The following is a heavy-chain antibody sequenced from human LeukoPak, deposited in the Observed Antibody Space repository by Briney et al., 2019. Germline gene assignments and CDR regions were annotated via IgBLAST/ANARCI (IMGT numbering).Heavy chain of an antibody. V-gene: IGHV3-7*01. CDR1: GLTFSSYW. D-gene: IGHD5-12*01. CDR3: ARDLGLSGYDLLDY. J-gene: IGHJ4*02. CDR2: IKLDGTEK. Sequence: GGALRLSCAASGLTFSSYWMTWVRQAPGKGLEWVANIKLDGTEKYYVDSVKGRFTISRDNAKNSLDLQMNSLRVEDTAVYYCARDLGLSGYDLLDYWGQGTMVTVSS.